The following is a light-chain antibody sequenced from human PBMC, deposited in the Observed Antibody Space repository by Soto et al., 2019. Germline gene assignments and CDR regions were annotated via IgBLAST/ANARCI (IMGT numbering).Light chain of an antibody. CDR1: SSDIGGYDY. CDR2: GVN. V-gene: IGLV2-14*01. CDR3: TSSASGSSHVV. J-gene: IGLJ2*01. Sequence: QSALTQPASVSGSPGQSITLSCTGNSSDIGGYDYVSWYQRHPGKAPKLIIYGVNNRPSGGSNRFSGSKSGNTASLTISGLQDDDEADYYCTSSASGSSHVVFGGGTQLTVL.